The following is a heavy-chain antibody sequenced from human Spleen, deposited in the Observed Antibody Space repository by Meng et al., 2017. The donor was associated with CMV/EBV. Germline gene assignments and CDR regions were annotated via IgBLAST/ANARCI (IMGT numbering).Heavy chain of an antibody. J-gene: IGHJ5*02. CDR3: ARRIADFWSGCLEGFDP. V-gene: IGHV1-2*02. D-gene: IGHD3-3*01. CDR2: INPNSGGT. CDR1: TCTGSY. Sequence: TCTGSYMDWVRPAPRQGLEWVGWINPNSGGTDYAQKFQGRVTMTRDTSISTAYMELSRLRSDDTAVYYCARRIADFWSGCLEGFDPWGQGTLVTVSS.